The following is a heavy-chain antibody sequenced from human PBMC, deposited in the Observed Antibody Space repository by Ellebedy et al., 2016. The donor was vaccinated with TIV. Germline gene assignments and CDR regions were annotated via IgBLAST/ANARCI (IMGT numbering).Heavy chain of an antibody. D-gene: IGHD2-2*02. Sequence: GESLKISCAASGFTFRTYGMHWVRQAQGKGLERVAVIPYHGRNKYYPDSVKGRFNIYRDNSKNTLYLQMNSLRAEDTAVYYCARAQLAIPRDNWFDPWGQGTLVTVSS. CDR2: IPYHGRNK. CDR3: ARAQLAIPRDNWFDP. V-gene: IGHV3-30*03. CDR1: GFTFRTYG. J-gene: IGHJ5*02.